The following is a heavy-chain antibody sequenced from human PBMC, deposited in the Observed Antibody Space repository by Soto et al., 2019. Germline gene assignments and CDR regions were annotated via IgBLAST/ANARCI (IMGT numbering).Heavy chain of an antibody. D-gene: IGHD6-13*01. Sequence: GGSLRLSCAASGFTFSSYAMSWVRQAPGKGLEWVSAISGSGGSTYYADSVKGRFTISRDNSKDTLYLQMNSLRAEDTAVYYCAKDLGDIAAAGNPDYWGQGPWSPSPQ. V-gene: IGHV3-23*01. J-gene: IGHJ4*02. CDR2: ISGSGGST. CDR3: AKDLGDIAAAGNPDY. CDR1: GFTFSSYA.